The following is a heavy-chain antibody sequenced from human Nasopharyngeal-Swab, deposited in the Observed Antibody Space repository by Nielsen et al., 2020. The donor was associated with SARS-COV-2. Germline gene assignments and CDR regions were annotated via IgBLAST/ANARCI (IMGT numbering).Heavy chain of an antibody. V-gene: IGHV3-21*01. J-gene: IGHJ2*01. D-gene: IGHD6-19*01. Sequence: GGSLRLSCATSGFIFSTYRMNWVRQAPGKGLEWVSSISSTNNYIYYVDSVKGRFTISRDNAKSSLYLQMNSLRAEDTAVYYCASSGYSSGCNLWGRGTLVTVSS. CDR3: ASSGYSSGCNL. CDR1: GFIFSTYR. CDR2: ISSTNNYI.